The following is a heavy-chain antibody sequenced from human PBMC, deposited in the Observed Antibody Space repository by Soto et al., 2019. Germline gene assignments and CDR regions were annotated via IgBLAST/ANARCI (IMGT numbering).Heavy chain of an antibody. D-gene: IGHD2-21*02. Sequence: PGGSLRLSCAASGFTFNTYSMNWVRQAPGKGLEWVSSISSSSTYIYYADSVKGRFTISGDNVKNSLYLQVNSLRAEDTAVYYCARDPTYCGGDCYSTWYFDLWGRGTLVTVSS. CDR3: ARDPTYCGGDCYSTWYFDL. CDR2: ISSSSTYI. CDR1: GFTFNTYS. V-gene: IGHV3-21*01. J-gene: IGHJ2*01.